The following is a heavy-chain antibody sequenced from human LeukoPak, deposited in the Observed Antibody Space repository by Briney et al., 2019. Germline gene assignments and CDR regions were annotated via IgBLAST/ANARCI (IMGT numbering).Heavy chain of an antibody. V-gene: IGHV3-30-3*01. Sequence: GGSLRLSCAASGFTFISYAMHWVRQAPGEGLEWVAVISYDGSNKYYADSVKGRFTISRDNSKNTLYLQMNSLRAEDTAGYYCARDRVGATDYFDYWGQGTLVTVSS. CDR1: GFTFISYA. CDR2: ISYDGSNK. D-gene: IGHD1-26*01. CDR3: ARDRVGATDYFDY. J-gene: IGHJ4*02.